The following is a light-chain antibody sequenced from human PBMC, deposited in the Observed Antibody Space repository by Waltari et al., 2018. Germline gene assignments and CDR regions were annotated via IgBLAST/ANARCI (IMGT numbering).Light chain of an antibody. V-gene: IGKV3-15*01. Sequence: EAMMTQSPATLSVSPGARATLSCRANQSVSNNVAWFQQKPGQAPSLLIYDASTRATGVPARFSGSGSGTEFTLTISSLQTEDFAVYYCQQYNNWPLYTFGQGTKLEIK. CDR1: QSVSNN. CDR3: QQYNNWPLYT. CDR2: DAS. J-gene: IGKJ2*01.